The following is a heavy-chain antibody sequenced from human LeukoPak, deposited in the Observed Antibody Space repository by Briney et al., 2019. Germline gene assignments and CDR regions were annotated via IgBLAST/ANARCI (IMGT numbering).Heavy chain of an antibody. CDR2: IYYSGST. CDR3: AGHHPRNTVDF. Sequence: SETLSLTCAVYGGSFSGYYWGWIRQPPGKGLEWIGYIYYSGSTNYNPSLKSRVTISLDTSKNQFSLKLSSVTAADTAVYYCAGHHPRNTVDFWGQGTLVTVSS. D-gene: IGHD2/OR15-2a*01. J-gene: IGHJ4*02. CDR1: GGSFSGYY. V-gene: IGHV4-59*08.